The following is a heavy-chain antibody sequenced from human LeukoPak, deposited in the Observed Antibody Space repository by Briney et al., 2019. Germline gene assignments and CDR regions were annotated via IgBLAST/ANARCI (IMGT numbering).Heavy chain of an antibody. V-gene: IGHV3-53*01. J-gene: IGHJ4*02. D-gene: IGHD3-10*01. Sequence: PGGSLRLSCAASGFTVSSIYMSWVRQAPGKGLEWVSVIYSGGSTYYADSVKGRFTISRDNSKNTLYLQMNSLRAEDTAAYYCAKDRQEGNFDYWGQGTLVTVSS. CDR2: IYSGGST. CDR3: AKDRQEGNFDY. CDR1: GFTVSSIY.